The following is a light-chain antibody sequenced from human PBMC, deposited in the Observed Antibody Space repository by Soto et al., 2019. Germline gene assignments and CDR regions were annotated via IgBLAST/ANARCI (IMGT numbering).Light chain of an antibody. Sequence: EMVLAQSPGTLSLSPGERATLSCRASQSVISNFLAWYQQKPGQAPWLLIWGASNRAGGVPDRFSGSGSGTDFTLTISRLEPEDFAVYYCQQYGSSPRTFGQGTKVDIK. V-gene: IGKV3-20*01. CDR1: QSVISNF. J-gene: IGKJ1*01. CDR2: GAS. CDR3: QQYGSSPRT.